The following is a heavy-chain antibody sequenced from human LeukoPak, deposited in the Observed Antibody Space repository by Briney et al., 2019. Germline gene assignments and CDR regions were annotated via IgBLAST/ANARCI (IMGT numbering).Heavy chain of an antibody. Sequence: PSETLSLTCDVSGGSISGFYWNWIRQPPGKGLEWIGYNSGTTNYNPSLKSRVTISVDTSKNQFSLKLSSVTAADTAVYYCARGVYIAAAQYGYWGQGTLVTVSS. CDR2: NSGTT. CDR3: ARGVYIAAAQYGY. V-gene: IGHV4-59*01. J-gene: IGHJ4*02. CDR1: GGSISGFY. D-gene: IGHD6-13*01.